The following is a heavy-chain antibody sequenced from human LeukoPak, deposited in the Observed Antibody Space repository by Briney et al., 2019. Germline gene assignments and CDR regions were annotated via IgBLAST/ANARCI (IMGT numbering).Heavy chain of an antibody. CDR1: GGSISSSNR. CDR3: ARDRRGSSWYTTLDY. CDR2: IYHSGST. Sequence: SETLSPTCAVSGGSISSSNRWSWVRQPPGKGLEWIGEIYHSGSTNYNPSLKSRVTISVDKSKNQFSLKLSSVTAADTAVYYCARDRRGSSWYTTLDYWGQGTLVTVSS. V-gene: IGHV4-4*02. J-gene: IGHJ4*02. D-gene: IGHD6-13*01.